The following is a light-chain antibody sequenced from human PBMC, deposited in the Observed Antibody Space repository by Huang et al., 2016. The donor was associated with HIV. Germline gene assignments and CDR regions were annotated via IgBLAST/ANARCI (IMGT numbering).Light chain of an antibody. V-gene: IGKV4-1*01. Sequence: DIVLTQSPDSLAVSLGERVTISCSSSRSILYNSNNKNYLAWHQQKPGQAPKLLIYWASTRESGVPDRFSGSGSETDFTLTISSLQAEDVAVYFCQQYYTTPGTFGPGTTVHIK. CDR3: QQYYTTPGT. CDR2: WAS. CDR1: RSILYNSNNKNY. J-gene: IGKJ3*01.